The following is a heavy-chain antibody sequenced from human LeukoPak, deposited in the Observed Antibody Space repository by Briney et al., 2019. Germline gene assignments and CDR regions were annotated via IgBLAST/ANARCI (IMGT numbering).Heavy chain of an antibody. CDR2: ISSSSSPI. J-gene: IGHJ4*02. V-gene: IGHV3-48*02. D-gene: IGHD1-26*01. Sequence: GGSLRLSCAASGFTFSSYNMNWVRQAPGKGLEWVSYISSSSSPIFYADSVKGRFTIPRDNAKNSLYLQTNSLRDEDTAVYYCARGGTYCPDYWGQGTLVTVSS. CDR1: GFTFSSYN. CDR3: ARGGTYCPDY.